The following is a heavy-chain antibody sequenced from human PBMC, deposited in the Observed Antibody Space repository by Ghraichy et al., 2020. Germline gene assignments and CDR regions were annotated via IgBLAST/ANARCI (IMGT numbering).Heavy chain of an antibody. CDR2: ISSSGSTI. D-gene: IGHD1-26*01. CDR1: GFTFSDYY. V-gene: IGHV3-11*01. CDR3: AREWELFDYYGMDV. J-gene: IGHJ6*02. Sequence: GESLNISCAASGFTFSDYYMSWIRQAPGKGLEWVSYISSSGSTIYYADSVKGRFTISRDNAKNSLYLQMNSLRAEDTAVYYCAREWELFDYYGMDVWGQGTTVTVSS.